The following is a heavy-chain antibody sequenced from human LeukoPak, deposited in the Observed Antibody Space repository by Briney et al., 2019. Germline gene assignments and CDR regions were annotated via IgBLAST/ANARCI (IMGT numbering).Heavy chain of an antibody. D-gene: IGHD3-3*01. V-gene: IGHV5-51*01. CDR3: ARSGGLDFWSGYYFGEYYYYYMDV. Sequence: GESLKISFKGSGSSFTSYWIGWVRPMPGKGLEWMGIIYPGDSDTRYSPSFQGQVTISADKSISTAYLQWSSLKASDTAMYYCARSGGLDFWSGYYFGEYYYYYMDVWGKGTTVTVSS. J-gene: IGHJ6*03. CDR2: IYPGDSDT. CDR1: GSSFTSYW.